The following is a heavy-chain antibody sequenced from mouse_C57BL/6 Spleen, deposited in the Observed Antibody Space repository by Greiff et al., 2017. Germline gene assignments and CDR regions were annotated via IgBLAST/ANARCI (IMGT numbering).Heavy chain of an antibody. D-gene: IGHD2-3*01. CDR1: GYAFSSSW. CDR3: ARSGDGYPKAWFAY. J-gene: IGHJ3*01. Sequence: VKLQESGPELVKPGASVKISCKASGYAFSSSWMNWVKQRPGKGLEWIGRIYPGDGDTNYNGKFKGKATLTADKSSSTAYMQLSSLTSEDSAVYFCARSGDGYPKAWFAYWGQGTLVTVSA. CDR2: IYPGDGDT. V-gene: IGHV1-82*01.